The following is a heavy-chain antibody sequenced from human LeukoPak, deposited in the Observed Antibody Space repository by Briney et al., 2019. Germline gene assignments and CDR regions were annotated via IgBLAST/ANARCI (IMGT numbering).Heavy chain of an antibody. CDR1: GFTFSSYA. CDR2: ISGSGGST. CDR3: AKGVIGSGYSYYYCYGMDV. V-gene: IGHV3-23*01. J-gene: IGHJ6*02. Sequence: PGGSLRLSCAASGFTFSSYAMSWVRQAPGKGLEWVSGISGSGGSTYYADSVKGRFTISRDSSKNTLSLQMNSLRAADTAVYFCAKGVIGSGYSYYYCYGMDVWGQGTTVTVSS. D-gene: IGHD3-22*01.